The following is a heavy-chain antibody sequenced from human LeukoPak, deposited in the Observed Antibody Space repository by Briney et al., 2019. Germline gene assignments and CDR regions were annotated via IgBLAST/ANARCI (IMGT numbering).Heavy chain of an antibody. CDR3: ARGEAAGISLLDY. J-gene: IGHJ4*02. CDR2: ISYEGSNK. V-gene: IGHV3-30-3*01. D-gene: IGHD6-13*01. Sequence: GGSLRLSCAASGFTFSSYAMHWVRQAPGKGLEWVAVISYEGSNKYYADSVKGRFTISRDNSKNTLYLQMNSLRAEDTAVYYCARGEAAGISLLDYWGQGTLVTVSS. CDR1: GFTFSSYA.